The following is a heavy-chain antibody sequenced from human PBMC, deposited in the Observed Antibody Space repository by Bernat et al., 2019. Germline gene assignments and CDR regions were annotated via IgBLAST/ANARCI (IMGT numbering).Heavy chain of an antibody. Sequence: EVQLVESGGGLVKPGGSLRLSCTGSGFIFSTYSMNWVRQAPGRGLEWVSSISSSATYIYYADSVKGRFTISRDNAKNSLYLQMDSLRAEDAAVYYCGRGVLNYYYYMDVWGKGTTVPVSS. D-gene: IGHD3-10*02. J-gene: IGHJ6*03. CDR3: GRGVLNYYYYMDV. V-gene: IGHV3-21*01. CDR2: ISSSATYI. CDR1: GFIFSTYS.